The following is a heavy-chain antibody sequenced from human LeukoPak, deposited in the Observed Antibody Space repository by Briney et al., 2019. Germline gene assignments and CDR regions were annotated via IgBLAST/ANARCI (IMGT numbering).Heavy chain of an antibody. CDR2: ISWNSGSI. Sequence: PGGSLRLPCAASGFTFDDYAMHWVRQAPGKGLEWVSGISWNSGSIGYADSVKGRFTISRDNAKNSLYLQMNSLRAEDTALYYCAKGPGYCSSTSCYGYYYYYMDVWGKGTTVTVSS. V-gene: IGHV3-9*01. D-gene: IGHD2-2*01. CDR1: GFTFDDYA. CDR3: AKGPGYCSSTSCYGYYYYYMDV. J-gene: IGHJ6*03.